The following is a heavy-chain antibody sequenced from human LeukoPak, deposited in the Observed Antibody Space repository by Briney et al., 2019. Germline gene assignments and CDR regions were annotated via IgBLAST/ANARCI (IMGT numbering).Heavy chain of an antibody. CDR1: GFTFSSYA. D-gene: IGHD6-13*01. CDR3: ARDPFQAGHFDF. V-gene: IGHV3-30-3*01. Sequence: GGSLRLSCAASGFTFSSYAVHWVRQAPGKGLEWVAVISYDGSNKYYADSVKGRFTISRDNSKNTLYLQMNSLRAEDTAVYYCARDPFQAGHFDFWGQGTLVTVSS. J-gene: IGHJ4*02. CDR2: ISYDGSNK.